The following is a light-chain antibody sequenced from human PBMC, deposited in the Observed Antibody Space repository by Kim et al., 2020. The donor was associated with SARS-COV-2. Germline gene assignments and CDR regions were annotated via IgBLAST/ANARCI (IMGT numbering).Light chain of an antibody. CDR3: QAWYSSTVV. CDR2: QDR. Sequence: SVAPGPTAPISCSGEKLGDNYVCWYQPRPGQSPVVVIYQDRERPSGIPGRFSGSRFGNTATLTITGTEPMDEADYYCQAWYSSTVVFGGGTQLTVL. V-gene: IGLV3-1*01. CDR1: KLGDNY. J-gene: IGLJ2*01.